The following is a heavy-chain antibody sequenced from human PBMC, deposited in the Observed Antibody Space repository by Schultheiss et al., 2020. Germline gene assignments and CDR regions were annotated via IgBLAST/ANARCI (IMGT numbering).Heavy chain of an antibody. D-gene: IGHD4-17*01. CDR1: GFTFSSYA. J-gene: IGHJ6*02. CDR3: ARATVTSPYYYYGMDV. Sequence: GGSLRLSCAASGFTFSSYAMHWVRQAPGKGLEWVAVISYDGSNKYYADSVKGRFTISRDNSKNTLYLQMNSLRAEDTAVYYCARATVTSPYYYYGMDVWGQGTTGT. V-gene: IGHV3-30-3*01. CDR2: ISYDGSNK.